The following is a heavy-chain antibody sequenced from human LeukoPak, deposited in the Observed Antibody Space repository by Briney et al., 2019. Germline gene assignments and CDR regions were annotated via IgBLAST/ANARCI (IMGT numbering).Heavy chain of an antibody. D-gene: IGHD6-6*01. CDR2: ISYDGSNK. Sequence: PGRSLRLSCAAPGFTFSSYAMHWVRQAPGKGLEWVAVISYDGSNKYYADSVKGRFTISRDNSKNTLYLQMNSLRAEDTAVYYCAREVYSSSWDYWGQGTLVTVSS. J-gene: IGHJ4*02. CDR1: GFTFSSYA. CDR3: AREVYSSSWDY. V-gene: IGHV3-30*01.